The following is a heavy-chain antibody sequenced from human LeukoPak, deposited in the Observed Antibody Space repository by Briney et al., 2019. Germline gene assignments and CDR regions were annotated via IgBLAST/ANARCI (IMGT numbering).Heavy chain of an antibody. J-gene: IGHJ4*02. CDR1: GFSFSSYA. V-gene: IGHV3-7*01. CDR3: ARHLSGVTGYTYGRGIDY. D-gene: IGHD5-18*01. CDR2: IKKDGSEK. Sequence: GGSLRLSCAASGFSFSSYAMNWVRQAPGKGLEWVANIKKDGSEKYYVDSVKGRFTISRDNAKTSLYLQMISLRAEDTAVYYCARHLSGVTGYTYGRGIDYWGQGTLVTVSS.